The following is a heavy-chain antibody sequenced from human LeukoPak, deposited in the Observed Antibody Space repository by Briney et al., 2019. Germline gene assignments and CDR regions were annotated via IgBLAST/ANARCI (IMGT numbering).Heavy chain of an antibody. D-gene: IGHD3-10*01. CDR1: GYTFTGYY. J-gene: IGHJ4*02. CDR3: ARVAYYYGSGSYYMNDY. V-gene: IGHV1-2*06. Sequence: GASVKVSCKAYGYTFTGYYMHWVRQAPGQGLEWMGRINPNSGGTNYAQKFQGRVTMTRDTSISTAYMELSRLRSDDTAVYYCARVAYYYGSGSYYMNDYWGQGTLVTVSS. CDR2: INPNSGGT.